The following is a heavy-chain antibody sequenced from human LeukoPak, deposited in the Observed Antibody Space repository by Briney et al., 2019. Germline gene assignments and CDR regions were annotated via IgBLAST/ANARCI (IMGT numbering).Heavy chain of an antibody. CDR1: GFTFDDYG. CDR3: AKDHYDILTGYLLFDC. J-gene: IGHJ4*02. V-gene: IGHV3-23*01. D-gene: IGHD3-9*01. CDR2: ISGSGGTT. Sequence: PGGSLRLSCAASGFTFDDYGMSWVRQAPGKGLEWVSVISGSGGTTYYADSVKGRFTISRDNSKNTLYLQMNSLRAEDTAIYYCAKDHYDILTGYLLFDCWGQGTLVTVSS.